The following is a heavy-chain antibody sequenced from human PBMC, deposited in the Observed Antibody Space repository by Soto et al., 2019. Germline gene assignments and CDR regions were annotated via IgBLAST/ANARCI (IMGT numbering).Heavy chain of an antibody. Sequence: QVQLQKWGAGLLKPSETLSLTCAVYGGSFSGYYWSWIRQPPGKGQEWIGEINHSGSTNYNPSLKSRLTISVDTSKNQFSLKLSSVTAADTAVYYCARGFLYYYGMDVWGQGTTFTVSS. CDR2: INHSGST. CDR3: ARGFLYYYGMDV. V-gene: IGHV4-34*01. J-gene: IGHJ6*02. CDR1: GGSFSGYY.